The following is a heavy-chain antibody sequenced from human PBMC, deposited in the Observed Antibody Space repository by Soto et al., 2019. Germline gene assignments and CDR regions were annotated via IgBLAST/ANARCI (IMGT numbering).Heavy chain of an antibody. D-gene: IGHD6-19*01. Sequence: QVQLVQSGAEVKNPGASVRVSCTASRYTFPNYGLTWVRQAPGQGPEWLGWIRLHNGETHYAPNFRGRVSMPTDTSTSTAYMELRGLRSDDTAMYDCATSLGPSGWFDYWGQGNPVTVSS. CDR3: ATSLGPSGWFDY. CDR1: RYTFPNYG. CDR2: IRLHNGET. V-gene: IGHV1-18*01. J-gene: IGHJ4*02.